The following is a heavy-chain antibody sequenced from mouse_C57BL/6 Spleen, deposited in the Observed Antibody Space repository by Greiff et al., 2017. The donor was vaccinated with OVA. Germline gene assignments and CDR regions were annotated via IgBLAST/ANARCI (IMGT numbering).Heavy chain of an antibody. D-gene: IGHD1-1*01. J-gene: IGHJ2*01. CDR1: GYAFSSYW. CDR2: IYPGDGDT. CDR3: ARGGTTVVAKGYYFDY. V-gene: IGHV1-80*01. Sequence: QVQLKESGAELVKPGASVKISCKASGYAFSSYWMNWVKQRPGKGLEWIGQIYPGDGDTNYNGKFKGKATLTVDKSSSTAYMQLSSLTSEDSAVYFCARGGTTVVAKGYYFDYWGQGTTLTVSS.